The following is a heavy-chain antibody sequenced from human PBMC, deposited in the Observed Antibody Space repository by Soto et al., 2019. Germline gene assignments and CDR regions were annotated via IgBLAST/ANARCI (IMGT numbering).Heavy chain of an antibody. CDR2: ISGSGGST. CDR1: GFTFSSYA. CDR3: ASYSSGYSSPPQWFDS. J-gene: IGHJ5*01. V-gene: IGHV3-23*01. Sequence: XGSLRLSCAASGFTFSSYAMSWVRQAPGKGLEWVSAISGSGGSTYYADSVKGRFTISRDNSKNTLYLQMNSLRAEDTAVYYCASYSSGYSSPPQWFDSWGQGTLVTVSS. D-gene: IGHD3-22*01.